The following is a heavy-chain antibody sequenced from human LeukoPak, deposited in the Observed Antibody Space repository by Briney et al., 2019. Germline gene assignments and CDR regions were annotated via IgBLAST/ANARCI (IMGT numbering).Heavy chain of an antibody. CDR1: GFTFDDYA. V-gene: IGHV3-9*01. CDR2: ITWRSDRI. J-gene: IGHJ2*01. CDR3: AKVAGGGYFDL. Sequence: SGRSLRLSCAASGFTFDDYAMHWVRHAPGKGLEWVSGITWRSDRIGYADSVQGRFTISRDDAKKSLYLQMNSLRTDDTALYYCAKVAGGGYFDLWGRGTLVTVSS. D-gene: IGHD3-16*01.